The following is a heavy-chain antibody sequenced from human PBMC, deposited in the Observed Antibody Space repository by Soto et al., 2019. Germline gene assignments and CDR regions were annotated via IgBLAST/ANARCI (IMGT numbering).Heavy chain of an antibody. CDR3: ATEADYGYRYIHYSLNV. D-gene: IGHD4-17*01. CDR1: GFTFNSYA. J-gene: IGHJ6*02. V-gene: IGHV3-30-3*01. Sequence: VVTLRLSCAASGFTFNSYALHWLRQAPGKGLEWVAVISFEGTKKYYSDSVKGRFTISTDNLKNRLYLQMNNLTVKDAALYFCATEADYGYRYIHYSLNVWGQGTTVTVSS. CDR2: ISFEGTKK.